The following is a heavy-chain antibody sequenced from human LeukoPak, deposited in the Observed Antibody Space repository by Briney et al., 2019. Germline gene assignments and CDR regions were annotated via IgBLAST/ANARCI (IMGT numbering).Heavy chain of an antibody. V-gene: IGHV3-74*01. CDR1: GYTFSDHY. D-gene: IGHD1-20*01. CDR3: LRDLNWSLDQ. Sequence: PGGSLRLSCAASGYTFSDHYIDWVRQAPGKGLVWVSRIKSDGITITYADSVKGRFTISRDNAKNTLYLQMNSLRAEDTAVYYCLRDLNWSLDQWGQGTLVTVSS. J-gene: IGHJ4*02. CDR2: IKSDGITI.